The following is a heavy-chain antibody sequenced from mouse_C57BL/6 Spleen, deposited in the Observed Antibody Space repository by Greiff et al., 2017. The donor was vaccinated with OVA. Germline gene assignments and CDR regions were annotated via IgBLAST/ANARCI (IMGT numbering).Heavy chain of an antibody. CDR1: GYSFTGYY. CDR2: INPSTGGT. Sequence: EVQLQQSGPELVKPGASVKISCKASGYSFTGYYMNWVKQSPEKSLEWIGEINPSTGGTTYNQKFKAKATLTVDKSSSTAYMQLKSLTSEDSAVYYCASHNWEYYAMDYWGQGTSVTVSA. J-gene: IGHJ4*01. V-gene: IGHV1-42*01. CDR3: ASHNWEYYAMDY. D-gene: IGHD4-1*01.